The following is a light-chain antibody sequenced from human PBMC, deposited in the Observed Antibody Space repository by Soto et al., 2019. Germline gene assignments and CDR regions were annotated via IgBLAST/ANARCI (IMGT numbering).Light chain of an antibody. CDR3: AAWDDSLNGLYV. V-gene: IGLV1-44*01. CDR2: SNN. J-gene: IGLJ1*01. CDR1: SSNIGSNT. Sequence: QSVLTQPRSASGTPGHRVTISCSGSSSNIGSNTVNWYQQLPGTAPKLLIYSNNQRPSGVPDRFSGSKSGTSASLAISGLQSEDEADYYCAAWDDSLNGLYVFGTGTKVTVL.